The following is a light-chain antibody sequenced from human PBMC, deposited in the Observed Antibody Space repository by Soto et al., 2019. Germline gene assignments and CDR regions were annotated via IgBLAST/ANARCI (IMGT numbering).Light chain of an antibody. CDR1: QSVSDY. Sequence: EVVLPQSPASLSLSQGDRATPSRRAAQSVSDYLAWYQQKPGQPPRLLFLDASSRATGVPHRFSAGGSGTDFTLIISSLQPEDFAVSYGQQRVNWPPTFGGGTKVEI. J-gene: IGKJ4*01. CDR3: QQRVNWPPT. V-gene: IGKV3-11*01. CDR2: DAS.